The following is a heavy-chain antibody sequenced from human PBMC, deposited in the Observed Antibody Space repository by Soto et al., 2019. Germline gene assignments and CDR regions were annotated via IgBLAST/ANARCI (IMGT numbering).Heavy chain of an antibody. CDR3: ARGDGFGYYYYHMDL. V-gene: IGHV4-61*01. Sequence: PSETMSLTCTVSGDSVTSVSDYWSWIRQPPGKGLEWIGYIYYSGSADYNPSLGSRVTISIDTSKNQFSLKLTSVTAADTSVYYCARGDGFGYYYYHMDLWGQGTTVTVSS. CDR1: GDSVTSVSDY. CDR2: IYYSGSA. D-gene: IGHD1-26*01. J-gene: IGHJ6*02.